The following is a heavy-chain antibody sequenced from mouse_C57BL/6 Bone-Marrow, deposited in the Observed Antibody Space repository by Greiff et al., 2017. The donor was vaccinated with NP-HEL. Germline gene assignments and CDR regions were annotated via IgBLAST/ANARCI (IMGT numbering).Heavy chain of an antibody. D-gene: IGHD2-4*01. CDR2: IYPRSGNT. J-gene: IGHJ1*03. Sequence: QVQLQQPGAELVRPGSSVKLSCKASGYTFTSYWMDWVKQRTGQGLEWIGEIYPRSGNTYYNEKFKGKATLTADKSSSTAYMELRSLTSEDSAVYFCARYDYEGYFDVWGTGTTVTVSS. CDR3: ARYDYEGYFDV. V-gene: IGHV1-81*01. CDR1: GYTFTSYW.